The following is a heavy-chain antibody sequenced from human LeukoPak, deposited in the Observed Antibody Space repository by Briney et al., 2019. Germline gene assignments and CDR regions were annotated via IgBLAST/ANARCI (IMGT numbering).Heavy chain of an antibody. CDR1: GFTFNAYA. J-gene: IGHJ4*01. CDR3: AKDPRAMGRYFFDD. CDR2: ISSSGDAT. Sequence: GGSLRLSCVGSGFTFNAYAISWVRQRPGKGPEWVSMISSSGDATDYAESVKDRLSISRDNAKKTLYLQINDPRGDDTAIYYCAKDPRAMGRYFFDDWGQGSLVIVSS. V-gene: IGHV3-23*01. D-gene: IGHD3-16*01.